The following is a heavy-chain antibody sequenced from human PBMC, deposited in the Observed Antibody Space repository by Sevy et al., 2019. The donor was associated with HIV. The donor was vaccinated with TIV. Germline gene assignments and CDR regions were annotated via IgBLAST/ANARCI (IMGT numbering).Heavy chain of an antibody. J-gene: IGHJ6*03. D-gene: IGHD3-16*01. CDR3: ARDSPIMITFGGVKSYYYYMDV. CDR1: GFTFSSYA. CDR2: ISYDGSNK. Sequence: GGSLRLSCAASGFTFSSYAMHWVRQAPGKGLEWVAVISYDGSNKYYADSVKGRFTISRDNSKKTLYLQMNSRRAEDTAVYYCARDSPIMITFGGVKSYYYYMDVWGKGTTVTVSS. V-gene: IGHV3-30-3*01.